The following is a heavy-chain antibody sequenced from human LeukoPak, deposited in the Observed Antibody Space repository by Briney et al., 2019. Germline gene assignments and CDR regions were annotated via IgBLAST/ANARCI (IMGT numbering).Heavy chain of an antibody. Sequence: PSQTLSLTCAVSGGSISSGGYSWSWIRQPPGKGLEWIGYIYHSGSTYYNPSLKSRVTISVDRSKNQFSLKLSSVTAADTAVYYCARSNRGGALDIWGQGTMVTVSS. CDR3: ARSNRGGALDI. CDR1: GGSISSGGYS. D-gene: IGHD1/OR15-1a*01. CDR2: IYHSGST. V-gene: IGHV4-30-2*01. J-gene: IGHJ3*02.